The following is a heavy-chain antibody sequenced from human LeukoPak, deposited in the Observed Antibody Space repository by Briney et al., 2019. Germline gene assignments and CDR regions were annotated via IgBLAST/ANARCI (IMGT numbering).Heavy chain of an antibody. D-gene: IGHD2-2*01. V-gene: IGHV3-21*01. J-gene: IGHJ6*04. CDR2: ISSSSSYI. Sequence: GGSLRLSCAASGFTFSSYSMNWVRQAPGKGLEWVSSISSSSSYIYYADSVKGRFTISRDNSKNTLYLQMNSLRAEDTAVYYCARDKTAGVPAAMNYYYYGMDVWGKGTTVTVSS. CDR1: GFTFSSYS. CDR3: ARDKTAGVPAAMNYYYYGMDV.